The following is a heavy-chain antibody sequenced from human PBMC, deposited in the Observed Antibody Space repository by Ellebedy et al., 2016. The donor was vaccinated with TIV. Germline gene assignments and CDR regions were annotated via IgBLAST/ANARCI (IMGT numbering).Heavy chain of an antibody. V-gene: IGHV3-21*01. Sequence: GESLKISCAASGFTFSSYAMNWVRQAPGKGLEWVPSINDISSHIYYADSLRGRFTISRDNAKNSLFLQMDNLRADETAVYYCARDPRPYLRYGHYDFWGQGTLVTVSS. CDR2: INDISSHI. CDR1: GFTFSSYA. CDR3: ARDPRPYLRYGHYDF. D-gene: IGHD3-9*01. J-gene: IGHJ4*02.